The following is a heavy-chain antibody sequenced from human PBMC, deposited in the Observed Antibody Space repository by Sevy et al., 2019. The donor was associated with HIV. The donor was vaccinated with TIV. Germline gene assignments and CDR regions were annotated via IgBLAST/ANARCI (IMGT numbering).Heavy chain of an antibody. J-gene: IGHJ4*02. CDR3: ARDFWSGYFPTGPSAT. V-gene: IGHV1-2*02. D-gene: IGHD3-3*01. Sequence: ASVKVSCKASGYTFTGYYMHWVRQAPGQGLEWMGWINPNSGGTNYAQKFQGRVTMTRDTSISTAYMELGRLGSDDTAGYYCARDFWSGYFPTGPSATWGQGTLVTVSS. CDR2: INPNSGGT. CDR1: GYTFTGYY.